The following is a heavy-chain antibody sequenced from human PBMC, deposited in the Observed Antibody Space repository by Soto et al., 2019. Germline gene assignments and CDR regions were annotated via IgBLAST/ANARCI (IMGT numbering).Heavy chain of an antibody. CDR1: GYTLTQLS. D-gene: IGHD3-22*01. CDR3: ASLAYDDSSGYYFY. V-gene: IGHV1-46*01. CDR2: IDPSGGKT. J-gene: IGHJ4*02. Sequence: ASAKVSCKVSGYTLTQLSMHWVRQAPGQGLERMGGIDPSGGKTSDEQKFQGRVTMTRDTSTSTVYMELSRLRSEDTAVYYCASLAYDDSSGYYFYWGQGTLVTVSS.